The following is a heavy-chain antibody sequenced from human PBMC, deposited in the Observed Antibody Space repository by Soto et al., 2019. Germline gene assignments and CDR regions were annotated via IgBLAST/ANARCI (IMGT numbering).Heavy chain of an antibody. D-gene: IGHD6-6*01. CDR3: ARRSRLMKRYSSSADHNYFGMDV. CDR1: GGSISSSSYY. CDR2: IYYSGST. J-gene: IGHJ6*02. Sequence: SETLSLTCTVSGGSISSSSYYWGWIRQPPGKGLEWIGSIYYSGSTYYNPSLKSRVTISVDTSKNQFSLKLSSVTAADTAVYYCARRSRLMKRYSSSADHNYFGMDVLVQWTSVT. V-gene: IGHV4-39*01.